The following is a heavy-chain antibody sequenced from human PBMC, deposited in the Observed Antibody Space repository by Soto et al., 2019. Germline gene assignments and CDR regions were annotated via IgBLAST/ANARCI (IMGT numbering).Heavy chain of an antibody. CDR2: INYSGNT. CDR3: ARHHVRGRTIAGAAEF. J-gene: IGHJ4*02. V-gene: IGHV4-34*01. D-gene: IGHD1-26*01. Sequence: SETLSLTCAVHGGSLIGYYWSWSRQPPGKALEWIGEINYSGNTNYNPSLKSRVTISVDTSKNQLFLNLTSVTAADTAMYYCARHHVRGRTIAGAAEFWGQGTLVTVSS. CDR1: GGSLIGYY.